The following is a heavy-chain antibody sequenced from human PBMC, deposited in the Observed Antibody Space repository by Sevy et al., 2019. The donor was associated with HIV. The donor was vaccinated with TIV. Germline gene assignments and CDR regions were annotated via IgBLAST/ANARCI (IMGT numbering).Heavy chain of an antibody. J-gene: IGHJ4*02. CDR1: GSTFSSSA. CDR3: ARVGVSYCTDDCYHRFDY. Sequence: RGSLRPYCSASGSTFSSSALLWVRQAPGQGLEWVSLISYDGRNKNYSDSVKGRFAISSDESKTTLFLQMESLRTEDTAIYYCARVGVSYCTDDCYHRFDYWGRGTLVTVSS. CDR2: ISYDGRNK. D-gene: IGHD2-21*02. V-gene: IGHV3-30*09.